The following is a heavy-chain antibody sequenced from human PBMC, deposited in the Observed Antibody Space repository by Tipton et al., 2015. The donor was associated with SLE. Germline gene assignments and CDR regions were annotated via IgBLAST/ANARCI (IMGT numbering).Heavy chain of an antibody. CDR3: ARGDPQGLEPFDY. Sequence: TLSLTCTVSGGSISSGSYHWSWIRQPAGKGLEWIGHIYHSGSTNYNPSLRSRVTISVDTSKNQLSLQLSSVTTADTAVYYCARGDPQGLEPFDYWGQGTLVTVSS. CDR2: IYHSGST. J-gene: IGHJ4*02. D-gene: IGHD1-1*01. CDR1: GGSISSGSYH. V-gene: IGHV4-61*10.